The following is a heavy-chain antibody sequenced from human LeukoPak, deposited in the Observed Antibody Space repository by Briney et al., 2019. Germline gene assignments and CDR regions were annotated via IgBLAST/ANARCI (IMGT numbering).Heavy chain of an antibody. J-gene: IGHJ4*02. CDR3: ARRFPPPTQYSSGWYFDY. D-gene: IGHD6-19*01. Sequence: SETLSLTCTVSGGSISSYYWSWIRQPPGKGLEWIGYIYYSGSTNYNPSLKSRVTISVDTSKNQFSLKLSSVTAADTAVYYCARRFPPPTQYSSGWYFDYWGQGTLVTVSP. V-gene: IGHV4-59*08. CDR1: GGSISSYY. CDR2: IYYSGST.